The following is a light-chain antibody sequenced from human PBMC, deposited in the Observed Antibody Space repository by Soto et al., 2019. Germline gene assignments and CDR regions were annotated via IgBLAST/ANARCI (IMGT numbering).Light chain of an antibody. J-gene: IGLJ2*01. Sequence: QSVLTQPPSVSAAPGQKVTISCSRSSSKMGNNYISWYQRVPGTAPKLVIYDNDKRPSGIPDRFSGSKSDTSATLGITGLQTGDEADYYCGTWDDSLSAGVFGGGTQLTVL. CDR1: SSKMGNNY. CDR3: GTWDDSLSAGV. V-gene: IGLV1-51*01. CDR2: DND.